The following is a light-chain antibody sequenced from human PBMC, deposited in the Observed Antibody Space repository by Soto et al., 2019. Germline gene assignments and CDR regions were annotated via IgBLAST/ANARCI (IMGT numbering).Light chain of an antibody. CDR2: DVT. V-gene: IGLV2-11*01. J-gene: IGLJ1*01. CDR3: CSYSGDFTYV. Sequence: QSALTQPRSVSGSPGQSVTISCTGTSSNVGYYDYVSWYQHHPGKAPKLIVYDVTRRPSGVTDRFSGSKSDNTASLTISGLQAEDEADYYCCSYSGDFTYVFGTGTKLTVL. CDR1: SSNVGYYDY.